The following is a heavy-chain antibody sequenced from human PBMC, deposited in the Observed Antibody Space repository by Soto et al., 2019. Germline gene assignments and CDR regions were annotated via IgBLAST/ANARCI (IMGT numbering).Heavy chain of an antibody. CDR1: GYTFTSYY. D-gene: IGHD3-3*02. J-gene: IGHJ4*02. CDR3: ATFYSPKAL. CDR2: FNPSDGGT. V-gene: IGHV1-46*01. Sequence: ASVKVSCKASGYTFTSYYMHWVRQAPGKGLEWMGIFNPSDGGTSYAQKFQGRVTMTEDTSTDTAYMELSSLRSEDTAVYYCATFYSPKALWGQGTLVTVSS.